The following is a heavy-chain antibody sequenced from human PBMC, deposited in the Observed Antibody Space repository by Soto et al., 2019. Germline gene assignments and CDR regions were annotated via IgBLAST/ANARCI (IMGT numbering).Heavy chain of an antibody. CDR2: LKQVGGET. Sequence: QLVESGRKLVQPGGSLGFSLAVSGLVFGTSGLPWARQAPGKGREWVAALKQVGGETHYVDSVRGRFTISRDNAWDSLYLEMNSLRVDDTAVYYCTRDWDSWGQGTLVTVSS. CDR1: GLVFGTSG. J-gene: IGHJ4*02. CDR3: TRDWDS. V-gene: IGHV3-7*01.